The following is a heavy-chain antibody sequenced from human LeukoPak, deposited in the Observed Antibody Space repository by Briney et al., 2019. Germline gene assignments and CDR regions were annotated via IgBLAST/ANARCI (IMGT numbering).Heavy chain of an antibody. V-gene: IGHV3-9*01. CDR3: AREEGIDGSGYYYVLGY. CDR1: GFTFDHYG. Sequence: GGSLRLSCAASGFTFDHYGMHWVRQAPGKGLEWVSGISGDSGSIDYADSVKGRFTISRDNAKNSLYLQMNSLRAEDTAVYYCAREEGIDGSGYYYVLGYWGQGTLVTVSS. D-gene: IGHD3-22*01. J-gene: IGHJ4*02. CDR2: ISGDSGSI.